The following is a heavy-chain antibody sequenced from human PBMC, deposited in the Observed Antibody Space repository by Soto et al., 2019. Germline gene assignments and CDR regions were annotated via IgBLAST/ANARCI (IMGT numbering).Heavy chain of an antibody. V-gene: IGHV2-5*02. Sequence: QITLKESGPTLVKPTQTLTLTCTFSGFSLSTSGVRVGWIRQPPGKALEWLALIYWAADKRYSPSLKSRLTITEDTAKNQVVLTMTNMDPVDTATYCCAHTLLYYEILTGYCSHVNWSDPWAQGPLVTVSS. J-gene: IGHJ5*02. D-gene: IGHD3-9*01. CDR1: GFSLSTSGVR. CDR3: AHTLLYYEILTGYCSHVNWSDP. CDR2: IYWAADK.